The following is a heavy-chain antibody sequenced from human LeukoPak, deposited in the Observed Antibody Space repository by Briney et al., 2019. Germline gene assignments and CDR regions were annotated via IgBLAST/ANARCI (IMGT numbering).Heavy chain of an antibody. CDR1: GDSVRSSSYF. V-gene: IGHV4-39*07. CDR3: ASFTAGGLSYFDY. D-gene: IGHD3-16*01. CDR2: INHSGST. J-gene: IGHJ4*02. Sequence: PSETLSLTCTVSGDSVRSSSYFWAWIRQPPGKGLEWIGEINHSGSTNYNPSLKSRVTISVDTSKNQFSLKLSSVTAADTAVYYCASFTAGGLSYFDYWGQGTLVTVSS.